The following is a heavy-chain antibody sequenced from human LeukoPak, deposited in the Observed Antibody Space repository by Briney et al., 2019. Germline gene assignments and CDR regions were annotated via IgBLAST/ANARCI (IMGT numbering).Heavy chain of an antibody. CDR2: IYYTGSS. CDR1: GGSISSSDYY. CDR3: ARENYCTNGVCWAFDP. V-gene: IGHV4-39*07. Sequence: SETLSLTCTGSGGSISSSDYYWGGLRQPPGKGLEWIGNIYYTGSSSYNSSLESRVTISVDTSKNQFSLQLSSVTAADTAVYYCARENYCTNGVCWAFDPWGQGTLVTVSS. D-gene: IGHD2-8*01. J-gene: IGHJ5*02.